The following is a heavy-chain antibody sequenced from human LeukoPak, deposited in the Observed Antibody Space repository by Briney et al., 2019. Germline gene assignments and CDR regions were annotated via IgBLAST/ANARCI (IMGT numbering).Heavy chain of an antibody. CDR2: IYHSGST. D-gene: IGHD2-15*01. Sequence: SETLSLTCVVSGYSISSGYYWGWIRQPPGKGLEWIGSIYHSGSTYYNPSLKSRVTISVDTSKNQFSLKVSSVTAADTAVYYCARQAIAATGNWFDPWGQGTLVTVSS. CDR1: GYSISSGYY. J-gene: IGHJ5*02. V-gene: IGHV4-38-2*01. CDR3: ARQAIAATGNWFDP.